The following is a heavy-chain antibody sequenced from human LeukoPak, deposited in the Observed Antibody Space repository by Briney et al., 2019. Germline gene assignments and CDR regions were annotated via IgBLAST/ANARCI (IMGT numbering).Heavy chain of an antibody. CDR2: IYYSGST. CDR3: ARVDSSSWYNNYYYYMDV. Sequence: SETLSLTCTVSGGSISSYYWSWIRQPPGKGLEWIGYIYYSGSTNYNPSLKSRVTMSVDTSKNQFSLKLSSVTAADTAVYYCARVDSSSWYNNYYYYMDVWGKGTTVTVSS. V-gene: IGHV4-59*12. J-gene: IGHJ6*03. CDR1: GGSISSYY. D-gene: IGHD6-13*01.